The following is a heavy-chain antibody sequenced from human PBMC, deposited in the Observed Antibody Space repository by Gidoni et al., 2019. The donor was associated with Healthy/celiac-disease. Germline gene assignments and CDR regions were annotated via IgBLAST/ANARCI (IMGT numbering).Heavy chain of an antibody. CDR1: GHTFTSDG. CDR3: ARDYPMVRGETYYYGMDV. V-gene: IGHV1-18*01. D-gene: IGHD3-10*01. CDR2: ISAYNGNT. Sequence: QVQLVQSGAEGKKPGASVKVSCKASGHTFTSDGISWVRQAPGQGLEGMGWISAYNGNTTYAQKLQGRVTMTTDTSTSTAYMELRSLRSDDTAVYYCARDYPMVRGETYYYGMDVWGQGTTVTVSS. J-gene: IGHJ6*02.